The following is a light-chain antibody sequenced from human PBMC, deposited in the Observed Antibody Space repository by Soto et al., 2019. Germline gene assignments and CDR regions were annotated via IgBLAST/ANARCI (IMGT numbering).Light chain of an antibody. J-gene: IGKJ2*01. CDR3: QQYNSSPYT. V-gene: IGKV1-5*03. CDR1: QTISSW. Sequence: DIQMTQFPSTLSASVGDRVTITCRASQTISSWLAWYQQKPGKAPKLLIYKASSLESGVPSRFSGSGSGTEFTLTISSLQPDDFETFYRQQYNSSPYTFGQGTKLEIK. CDR2: KAS.